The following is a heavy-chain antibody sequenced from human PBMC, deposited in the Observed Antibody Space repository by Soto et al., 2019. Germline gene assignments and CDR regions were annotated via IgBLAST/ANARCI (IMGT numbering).Heavy chain of an antibody. Sequence: SETLSLTCTVSGGSISSSSYYWGWIRQPPGKGLEWIGSIYYSGSTNYNPSLKSRVTISVDTSKNQFSLKLSSVTAADTAVYYCARGRRYYGSGSYKDWFDPWGQGTLVTVSS. D-gene: IGHD3-10*01. CDR1: GGSISSSSYY. J-gene: IGHJ5*02. V-gene: IGHV4-39*07. CDR2: IYYSGST. CDR3: ARGRRYYGSGSYKDWFDP.